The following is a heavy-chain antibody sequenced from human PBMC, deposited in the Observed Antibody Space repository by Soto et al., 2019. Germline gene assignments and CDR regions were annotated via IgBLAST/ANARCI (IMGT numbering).Heavy chain of an antibody. CDR1: GFTCSSSF. V-gene: IGHV3-7*03. Sequence: QPGWSLRLSCGASGFTCSSSFMGWVRQAPGKGLEWVANINQDGGGTYYVDSVQGRFTISRDNAKDSLFLQLNSLRGEDTAVYYCARYFRGSGRYFFDYWGQGTLVTVSS. CDR2: INQDGGGT. J-gene: IGHJ4*02. CDR3: ARYFRGSGRYFFDY. D-gene: IGHD6-19*01.